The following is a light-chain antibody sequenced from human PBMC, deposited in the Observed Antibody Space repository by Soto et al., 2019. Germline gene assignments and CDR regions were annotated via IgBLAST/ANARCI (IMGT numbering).Light chain of an antibody. CDR3: ISYAGSNNFL. J-gene: IGLJ1*01. Sequence: QSVLTQPPSASGSRGQSVTISCTGTSSDVGGYNYVSWYQQHPGKAPKLMIYEVTKRPSGVPDRFSGSKSGNTASLTVSGLQAEDDADYYCISYAGSNNFLLGIGTKVTV. CDR1: SSDVGGYNY. CDR2: EVT. V-gene: IGLV2-8*01.